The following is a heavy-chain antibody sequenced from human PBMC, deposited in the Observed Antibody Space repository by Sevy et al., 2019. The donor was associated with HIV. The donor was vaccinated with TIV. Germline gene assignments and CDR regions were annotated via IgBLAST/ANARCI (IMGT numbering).Heavy chain of an antibody. Sequence: SETLSLTCTVSGGSISSGSYYWSWIRQPAGKGLEWIGRIYTSGSTNYNPSLKSRVTISVDTSKNQFSLKLSPVTAADTAVYYCARLVTATLYYYYYYYMDVWGKGTTVTVSS. J-gene: IGHJ6*03. CDR1: GGSISSGSYY. CDR2: IYTSGST. CDR3: ARLVTATLYYYYYYYMDV. D-gene: IGHD2-21*02. V-gene: IGHV4-61*02.